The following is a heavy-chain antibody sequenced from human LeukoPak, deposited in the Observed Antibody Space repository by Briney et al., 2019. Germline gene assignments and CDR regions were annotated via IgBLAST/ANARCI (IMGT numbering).Heavy chain of an antibody. CDR3: ARGRGAQYYYGSGSYYHY. J-gene: IGHJ4*02. Sequence: SETLSLTSAVYGGSFSGYYWSWIRQPPGKGLEWIGEINHSGSTNYNPSLKSRVTISVDTSKNQFSLKLSSVTAADTAVYYCARGRGAQYYYGSGSYYHYWGQGTLVTVSS. CDR2: INHSGST. D-gene: IGHD3-10*01. V-gene: IGHV4-34*01. CDR1: GGSFSGYY.